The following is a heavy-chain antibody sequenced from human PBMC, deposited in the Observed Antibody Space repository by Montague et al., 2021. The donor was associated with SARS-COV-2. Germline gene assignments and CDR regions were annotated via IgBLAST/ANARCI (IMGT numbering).Heavy chain of an antibody. D-gene: IGHD2-15*01. V-gene: IGHV4-39*01. Sequence: SETLSLTCTVSGGSISSSSYYWAWIRQSPGKGLEWIGTIYYSGSTYYNPSLKSRVTISADTSKNQVSLKLSSVTAADTAVYYCASHCGGGRCYFGMDVWGQGTTVTVSS. CDR2: IYYSGST. CDR3: ASHCGGGRCYFGMDV. J-gene: IGHJ6*02. CDR1: GGSISSSSYY.